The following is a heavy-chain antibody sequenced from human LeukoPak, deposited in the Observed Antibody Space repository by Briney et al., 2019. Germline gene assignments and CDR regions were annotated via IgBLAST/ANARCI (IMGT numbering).Heavy chain of an antibody. Sequence: GASVKVSCKASGGTFISYAISWVRQAPGQGLEWMGGIIPIFGTANYAQKFQGRVTITADESTSTAYMELSSLRSEDTAVYYCARAGGGYYYGMDVWGQGTTVTVSS. D-gene: IGHD3-16*01. CDR2: IIPIFGTA. J-gene: IGHJ6*02. CDR3: ARAGGGYYYGMDV. CDR1: GGTFISYA. V-gene: IGHV1-69*13.